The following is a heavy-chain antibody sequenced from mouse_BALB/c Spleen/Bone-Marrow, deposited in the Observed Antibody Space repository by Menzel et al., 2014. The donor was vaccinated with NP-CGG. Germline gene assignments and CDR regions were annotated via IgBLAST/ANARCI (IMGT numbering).Heavy chain of an antibody. CDR3: ARSTMITTGYYYAMDY. Sequence: EVMLVESGGGLVQPGGSRKVSCAASGFTFSSFGMHWVRQAPEKGLEWVVYISSGSSTIYYADTVKGRFTISRDNPKNTLFLQMTSLRSEDTAMYYCARSTMITTGYYYAMDYWGQGTSVTVSS. CDR1: GFTFSSFG. J-gene: IGHJ4*01. CDR2: ISSGSSTI. D-gene: IGHD2-4*01. V-gene: IGHV5-17*02.